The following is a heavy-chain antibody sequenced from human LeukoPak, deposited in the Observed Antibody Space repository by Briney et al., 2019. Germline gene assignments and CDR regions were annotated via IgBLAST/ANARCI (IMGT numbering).Heavy chain of an antibody. CDR1: GYTFTSYY. CDR2: INPSGGST. D-gene: IGHD6-13*01. V-gene: IGHV1-46*01. CDR3: ARDPGVAAAGNWFDP. Sequence: ASVKVSCKASGYTFTSYYIHWVRQAPGQGLEWMGIINPSGGSTSYAQKFQGRVTMTRDTSTSTVYMELSSLRSEDTAVYYCARDPGVAAAGNWFDPWGQGTLVTVSS. J-gene: IGHJ5*02.